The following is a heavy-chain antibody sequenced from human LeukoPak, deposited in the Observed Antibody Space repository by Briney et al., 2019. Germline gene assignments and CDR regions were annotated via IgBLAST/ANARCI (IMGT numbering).Heavy chain of an antibody. J-gene: IGHJ4*02. CDR2: IKQDASEK. Sequence: PGGSLRLSCAASGFTFTSPFSNYWMTWVRQAPGEGLEWVANIKQDASEKNYVDSVKGRLTISRDNAKNALYLQMNSLRVEDTAMYYCASPEVMGYWGQGTLVTVSS. CDR1: GFTFTSPFSNYW. CDR3: ASPEVMGY. D-gene: IGHD3-16*01. V-gene: IGHV3-7*01.